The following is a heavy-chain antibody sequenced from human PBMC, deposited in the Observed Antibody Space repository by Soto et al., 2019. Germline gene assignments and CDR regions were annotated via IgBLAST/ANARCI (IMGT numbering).Heavy chain of an antibody. CDR3: SRDKGERVAYGMDV. J-gene: IGHJ6*02. CDR1: GFTVSSSE. V-gene: IGHV3-48*03. CDR2: INEDGTT. D-gene: IGHD1-26*01. Sequence: EVQLVESGGGLVQPGGSLRLSCTASGFTVSSSEMNWVRQAPGKGLEWVSYINEDGTTFYADSVKGRFTLSRDSADNSLFLQMSSLRADDTAVYYCSRDKGERVAYGMDVWGQGTTVTVSS.